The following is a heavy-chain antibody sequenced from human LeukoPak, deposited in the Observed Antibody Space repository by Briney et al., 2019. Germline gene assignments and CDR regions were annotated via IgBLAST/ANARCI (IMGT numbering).Heavy chain of an antibody. D-gene: IGHD3-22*01. CDR2: IWYDGSNK. CDR3: ARDHEYDSIVYPSVY. J-gene: IGHJ4*02. CDR1: GFTFSSYG. V-gene: IGHV3-33*01. Sequence: PGGSLRLSCAASGFTFSSYGMHWVRQAPGKGLEWVAVIWYDGSNKYYADSVKGRFTISRDNSKNTLYLQMNRLRAEDTAVYYCARDHEYDSIVYPSVYWGQGTLVTVSS.